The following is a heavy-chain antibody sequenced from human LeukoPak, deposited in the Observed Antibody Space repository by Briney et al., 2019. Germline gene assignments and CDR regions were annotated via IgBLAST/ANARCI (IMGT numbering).Heavy chain of an antibody. V-gene: IGHV4-59*01. CDR1: GGSISSNY. D-gene: IGHD5-24*01. J-gene: IGHJ4*02. Sequence: SETLSLTCTVSGGSISSNYWSCIRQLPGKGLEWIGYIYYSGSTNYNPSLKSRVTISVDTSKDQFSLKLSSVTAADTAVYYCARGEDGYNPFNYWGQGTLVTVSS. CDR2: IYYSGST. CDR3: ARGEDGYNPFNY.